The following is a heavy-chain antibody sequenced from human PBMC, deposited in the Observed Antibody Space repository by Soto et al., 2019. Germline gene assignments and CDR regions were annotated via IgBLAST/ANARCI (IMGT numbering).Heavy chain of an antibody. D-gene: IGHD1-7*01. Sequence: GASVKVSCKASGGTFSSYAISWVRQAPGQGLEWMGGIIPIFGTANYAQKFQGRVTITADKSTSTAYMELSSPRSEDTAVYYCARGPPFNWNSSKSGYYYYGMDVWGQGTTVIVSS. V-gene: IGHV1-69*06. CDR2: IIPIFGTA. CDR1: GGTFSSYA. J-gene: IGHJ6*02. CDR3: ARGPPFNWNSSKSGYYYYGMDV.